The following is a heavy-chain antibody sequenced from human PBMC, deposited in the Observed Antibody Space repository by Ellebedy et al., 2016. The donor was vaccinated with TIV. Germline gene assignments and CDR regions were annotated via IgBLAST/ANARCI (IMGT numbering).Heavy chain of an antibody. V-gene: IGHV3-11*04. CDR2: ISSSGSTI. CDR1: GFTFSDYY. Sequence: GESLKISXAASGFTFSDYYMSWIRQAPGKGLEWVSYISSSGSTIYYADSVKGRFTISRDNAKNSLYLQMNSLRAEDTAVYYCARSYGSGTNVWGQGTTVTVSS. D-gene: IGHD3-10*01. CDR3: ARSYGSGTNV. J-gene: IGHJ6*02.